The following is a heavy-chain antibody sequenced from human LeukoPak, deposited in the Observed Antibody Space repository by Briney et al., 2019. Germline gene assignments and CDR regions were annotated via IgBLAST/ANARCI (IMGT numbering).Heavy chain of an antibody. Sequence: PSETLSLTCAVSGGSISSSNWWSWVRQPPGKGLEWIGEIYHHGATNYNPSLKSRVTLSVDKSKNQFSLELSSVTAADTAVYYCARGPSVAAHLDYWGQGTLVTVSS. CDR2: IYHHGAT. D-gene: IGHD5-12*01. CDR3: ARGPSVAAHLDY. V-gene: IGHV4-4*02. CDR1: GGSISSSNW. J-gene: IGHJ4*02.